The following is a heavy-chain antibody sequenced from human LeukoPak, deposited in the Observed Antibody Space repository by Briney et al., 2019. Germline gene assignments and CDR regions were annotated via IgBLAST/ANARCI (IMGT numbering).Heavy chain of an antibody. D-gene: IGHD3-16*02. Sequence: GGSLRLSCVASGFTFNNFAMSWVRQAPGKGLEWVSAISGSGGSTYYADSVKGRFTISRDNSKNTLYLQMNSLRAEDTAVYYCAKGGYDYVWGSYRYTSSSAFDIWGQGTMVTVSS. J-gene: IGHJ3*02. CDR1: GFTFNNFA. CDR3: AKGGYDYVWGSYRYTSSSAFDI. CDR2: ISGSGGST. V-gene: IGHV3-23*01.